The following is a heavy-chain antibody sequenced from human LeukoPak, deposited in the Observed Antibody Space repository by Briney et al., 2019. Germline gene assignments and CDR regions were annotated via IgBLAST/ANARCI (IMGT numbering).Heavy chain of an antibody. CDR2: ISYDGSNE. V-gene: IGHV3-30*18. J-gene: IGHJ4*02. CDR1: GFTFGRYG. Sequence: PGRSLRLSCAASGFTFGRYGMHWVRQAPGKGLEWVAVISYDGSNEYYADSVKGRFTISRDNSKNTLYLQMNSLRAEDTAVYYCAKEGIFSAYYFGYWGQGTLVTVSS. CDR3: AKEGIFSAYYFGY. D-gene: IGHD2-15*01.